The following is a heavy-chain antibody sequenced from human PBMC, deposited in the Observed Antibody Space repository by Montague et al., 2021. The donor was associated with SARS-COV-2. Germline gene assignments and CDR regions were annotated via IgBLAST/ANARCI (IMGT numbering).Heavy chain of an antibody. CDR3: ARAYITMIVVVSAFDI. CDR2: MYYSGST. Sequence: TLSLTCTVSGGSISSGGYYWSWIRQHPGKGLEWIGYMYYSGSTYYNPSLKSRVTISVDTSKNQFSLKLSSVTAADTAVYYCARAYITMIVVVSAFDIWGQGTMVTVSS. CDR1: GGSISSGGYY. D-gene: IGHD3-22*01. V-gene: IGHV4-31*03. J-gene: IGHJ3*02.